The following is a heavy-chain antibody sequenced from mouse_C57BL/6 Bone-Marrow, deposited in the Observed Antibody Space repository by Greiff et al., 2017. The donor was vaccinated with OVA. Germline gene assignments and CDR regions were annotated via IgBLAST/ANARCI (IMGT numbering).Heavy chain of an antibody. Sequence: EVQLQQSGTVLARPGASVKMSCKTSGYTFTSYWMHCVKQRPGQGLEWIGAIYPGNSDTSYNQKFKGKAKLTAVTSASTAYMELSSLTNEDSAVYYCTREGHYYGSSFPYYFDYWGQGTTLTVSS. CDR2: IYPGNSDT. CDR1: GYTFTSYW. J-gene: IGHJ2*01. V-gene: IGHV1-5*01. D-gene: IGHD1-1*01. CDR3: TREGHYYGSSFPYYFDY.